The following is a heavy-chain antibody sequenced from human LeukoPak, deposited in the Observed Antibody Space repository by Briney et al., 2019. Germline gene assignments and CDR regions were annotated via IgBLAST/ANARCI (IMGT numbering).Heavy chain of an antibody. CDR2: INSDGSEG. V-gene: IGHV3-7*03. D-gene: IGHD3-3*01. CDR1: GFTFSGFW. Sequence: GGSLRLSCAVSGFTFSGFWMSWSRQAPGKGLEWVASINSDGSEGYYADVVKGRFTISRDNAKNSLYLQINSLRAEDTAVYYCARDVRFLEWLLSTPRYYYYGMDVWGQGTTVTVSS. J-gene: IGHJ6*02. CDR3: ARDVRFLEWLLSTPRYYYYGMDV.